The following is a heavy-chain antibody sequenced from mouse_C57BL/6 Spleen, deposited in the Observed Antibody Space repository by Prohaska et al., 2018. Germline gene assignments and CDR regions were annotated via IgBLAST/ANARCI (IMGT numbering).Heavy chain of an antibody. Sequence: EVQLLETGGGLVQPGGSRGLSCEGSGFTFSGFWMSWVRQTPGKTLEWIGDINSDGSSINYAPSIKDRFTIFRDNDKSTLYLQMSNVRPEDTATYFCMRYGSNYWYFDVWGTGTTVTVSS. D-gene: IGHD1-1*01. CDR3: MRYGSNYWYFDV. V-gene: IGHV11-2*01. J-gene: IGHJ1*03. CDR2: INSDGSSI. CDR1: GFTFSGFW.